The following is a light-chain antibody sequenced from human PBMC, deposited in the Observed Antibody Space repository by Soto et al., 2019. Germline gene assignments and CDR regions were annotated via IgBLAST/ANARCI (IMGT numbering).Light chain of an antibody. Sequence: EIVMTQSPATLSVSPGERATLSCRASQSVSSNLAWYQQKPDHAPRLLIYGASTRATGIPARFSGSGSGTEFTLTISSLQSEDFAVYYCQQYNNWPGTFGQGTKVDIK. CDR3: QQYNNWPGT. CDR2: GAS. CDR1: QSVSSN. J-gene: IGKJ1*01. V-gene: IGKV3-15*01.